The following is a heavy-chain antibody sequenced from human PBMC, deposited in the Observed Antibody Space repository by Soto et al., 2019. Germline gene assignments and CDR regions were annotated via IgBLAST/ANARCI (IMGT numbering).Heavy chain of an antibody. CDR1: GYTFTGYY. J-gene: IGHJ3*02. Sequence: ASVKVSCKASGYTFTGYYMHWVRQAPGQGLEWMGWINPNSGGTNYAQKFQGRVTMTRDTSISTAYMELSRLRSDDTAVYYCARVPVGATAFDIWGQGTMVTVSS. CDR2: INPNSGGT. V-gene: IGHV1-2*02. D-gene: IGHD1-26*01. CDR3: ARVPVGATAFDI.